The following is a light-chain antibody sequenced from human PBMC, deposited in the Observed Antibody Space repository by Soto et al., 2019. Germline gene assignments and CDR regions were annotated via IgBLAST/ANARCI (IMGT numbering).Light chain of an antibody. CDR3: GTWDNSLNANYV. V-gene: IGLV1-51*02. Sequence: QSVLTQPPSVSAAPGQKVTISCSGSSSNIGNNYVSWYQQLPGTAPKLVIFENNKRPSEIPDRFSGSKSGTSATLGITGLQTGDEADYYCGTWDNSLNANYVFGTGTKLTVL. CDR2: ENN. J-gene: IGLJ1*01. CDR1: SSNIGNNY.